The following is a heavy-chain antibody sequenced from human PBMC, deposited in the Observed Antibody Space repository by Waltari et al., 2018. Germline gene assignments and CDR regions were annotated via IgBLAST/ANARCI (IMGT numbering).Heavy chain of an antibody. J-gene: IGHJ4*02. V-gene: IGHV3-21*04. CDR2: ISSASRYI. D-gene: IGHD3-16*01. CDR3: TRQYWGSLDV. CDR1: GFSLGDNG. Sequence: EVQLVASGGGLVQPGGSLSLSCAASGFSLGDNGMHWVRQAPGKGLEWVSSISSASRYIYYTDSVKGRFTISRDNAKNSLSLQMSSLRAEDTAVYYCTRQYWGSLDVWGRGVLVTVSS.